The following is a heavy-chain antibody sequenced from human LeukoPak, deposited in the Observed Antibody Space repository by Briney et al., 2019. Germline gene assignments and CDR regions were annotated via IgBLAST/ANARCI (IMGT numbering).Heavy chain of an antibody. V-gene: IGHV3-30*03. CDR3: ARDRVGATDYFDY. Sequence: GGSLRLSCAASGFTFSSYSMNWVRQAPGKGLEWVAVISYDGSNKYYADSVKGRFTISRDNSKNTLYLQMNSLRAEDTAVYYCARDRVGATDYFDYWGQGTLITVSS. CDR1: GFTFSSYS. CDR2: ISYDGSNK. D-gene: IGHD1-26*01. J-gene: IGHJ4*02.